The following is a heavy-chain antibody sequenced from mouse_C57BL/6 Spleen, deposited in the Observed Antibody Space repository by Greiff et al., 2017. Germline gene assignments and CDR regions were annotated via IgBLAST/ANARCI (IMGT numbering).Heavy chain of an antibody. CDR2: ISSGSSTI. Sequence: EVKVVESGGGLVKPGGSLKLSCAASGFTFSDYGMHWVRQAPEKGLVWVAYISSGSSTIYYADTVKGRFTISRDNAKNTLFLQMTSLRSEDTAMYYCADDGYYEGFAYWGQGTLVTVSA. V-gene: IGHV5-17*01. J-gene: IGHJ3*01. CDR3: ADDGYYEGFAY. CDR1: GFTFSDYG. D-gene: IGHD2-3*01.